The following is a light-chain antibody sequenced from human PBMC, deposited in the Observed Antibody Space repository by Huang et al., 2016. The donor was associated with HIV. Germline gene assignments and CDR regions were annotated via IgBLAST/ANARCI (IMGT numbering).Light chain of an antibody. J-gene: IGKJ1*01. V-gene: IGKV1-39*01. CDR2: AAS. CDR1: QTINTY. Sequence: DIQMTQSPSSLSASVGDRVTITCRASQTINTYLNWYQQKPGKAPKRLIYAASSLHSGVPSRFSGSGSGTDFTLTISGLQREDFATYFCQQTYSTPRTFDQGTRVEIK. CDR3: QQTYSTPRT.